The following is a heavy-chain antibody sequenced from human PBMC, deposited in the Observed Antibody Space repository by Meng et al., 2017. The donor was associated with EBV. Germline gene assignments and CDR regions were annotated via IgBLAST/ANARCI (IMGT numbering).Heavy chain of an antibody. V-gene: IGHV1-46*01. CDR2: INPSGGST. D-gene: IGHD2-21*01. CDR1: GYHFTRYY. Sequence: QEQRLQSGAEVKEPGASVKVSCTGSGYHFTRYYMQWVRQGPGQGLEWMGIINPSGGSTSYARKFQGRVTMTRDTSTSTVYMELSSLRSEDTAVYYCARDFCGGDCYLFDYWGQGTLVTVSS. CDR3: ARDFCGGDCYLFDY. J-gene: IGHJ4*02.